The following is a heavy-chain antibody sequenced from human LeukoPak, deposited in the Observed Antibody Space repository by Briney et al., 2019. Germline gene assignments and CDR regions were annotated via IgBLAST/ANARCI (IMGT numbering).Heavy chain of an antibody. CDR2: INQDGSAK. Sequence: GGSLRLSCGASGFTFSNYWMTWVRQAPGKGLEWVANINQDGSAKYYVGSVKGRFTISRDNAKNSLYLQINSLRAEDTAVYYCARFGGLRFFPMDVRGKGTTVTVSS. V-gene: IGHV3-7*01. J-gene: IGHJ6*04. D-gene: IGHD3-3*01. CDR1: GFTFSNYW. CDR3: ARFGGLRFFPMDV.